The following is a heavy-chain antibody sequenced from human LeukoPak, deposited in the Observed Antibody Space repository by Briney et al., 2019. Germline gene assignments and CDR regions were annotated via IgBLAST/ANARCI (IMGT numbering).Heavy chain of an antibody. V-gene: IGHV4-38-2*02. CDR1: GYFISSGYY. D-gene: IGHD3-22*01. Sequence: SETLSLTCTVSGYFISSGYYWGWIRQPPGKGLEWIGSIYHSGSTYYNPSLKSRVTISVDTSKNQFSLKLSSVTAADTAVYYCAREDYYDSSGNDAFDIWGQGTMVTVSS. J-gene: IGHJ3*02. CDR3: AREDYYDSSGNDAFDI. CDR2: IYHSGST.